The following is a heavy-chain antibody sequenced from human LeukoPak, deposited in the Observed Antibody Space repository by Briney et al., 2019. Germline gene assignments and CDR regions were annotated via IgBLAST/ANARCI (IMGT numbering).Heavy chain of an antibody. CDR2: ISYDGSNK. V-gene: IGHV3-30*04. Sequence: GGSLRLSCAASGFTFSSYAMHWVRQAPGKGLEWVAVISYDGSNKYYADSVKGRFTISRDNSKDTLYLQMNSLRAEDTAVYYCARLHYDILTGYSSDYYYMDVWGKGTTVTVSS. J-gene: IGHJ6*03. CDR1: GFTFSSYA. CDR3: ARLHYDILTGYSSDYYYMDV. D-gene: IGHD3-9*01.